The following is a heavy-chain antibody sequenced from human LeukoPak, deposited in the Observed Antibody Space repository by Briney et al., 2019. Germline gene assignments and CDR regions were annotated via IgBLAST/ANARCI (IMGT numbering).Heavy chain of an antibody. J-gene: IGHJ4*02. Sequence: SETLSLTCAVYGGSFSGYYWSWIRQPPGKGLEWIGEINHSGSTNYNPSLKSRVTISVDTSKNQFSLKLSSVTAADTAVYYCARGSRPVNYWGQGTLVTVSS. D-gene: IGHD3-10*01. CDR2: INHSGST. CDR3: ARGSRPVNY. V-gene: IGHV4-34*01. CDR1: GGSFSGYY.